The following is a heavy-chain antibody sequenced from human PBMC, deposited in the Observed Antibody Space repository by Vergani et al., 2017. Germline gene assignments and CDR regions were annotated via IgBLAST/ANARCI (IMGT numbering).Heavy chain of an antibody. CDR1: GYTFTGYY. CDR3: ARGRITMVRGVNRDAFDI. CDR2: INPNSGGT. Sequence: QVQLVQSGAEVKKPGASVKVSCKGSGYTFTGYYMHWVRQAPGQGLEWMGWINPNSGGTNYAQKFQGRVTMTRDTSISTAYMELSRLRSDDTAVYYCARGRITMVRGVNRDAFDIWGQGTMVTVSS. J-gene: IGHJ3*02. V-gene: IGHV1-2*02. D-gene: IGHD3-10*01.